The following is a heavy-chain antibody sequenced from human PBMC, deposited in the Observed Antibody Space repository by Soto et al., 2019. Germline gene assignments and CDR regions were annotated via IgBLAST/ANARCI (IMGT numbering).Heavy chain of an antibody. Sequence: SETLSLTCSVSGDSMRGYHFYWGWIRQAPGKGLEWIGSAYFSGGNTYYSPSLKSRVSISVDTSKNEFSLRLTSLTAADTAAYFCAYGSSSAWIDYWGQGTLVTVSS. D-gene: IGHD6-25*01. V-gene: IGHV4-39*01. CDR1: GDSMRGYHFY. CDR2: AYFSGGNT. CDR3: AYGSSSAWIDY. J-gene: IGHJ4*02.